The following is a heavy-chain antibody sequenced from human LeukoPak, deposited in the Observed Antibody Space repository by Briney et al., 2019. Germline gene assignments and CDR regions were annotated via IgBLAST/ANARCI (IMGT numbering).Heavy chain of an antibody. D-gene: IGHD5-18*01. CDR1: GFTFSSYW. J-gene: IGHJ3*01. CDR3: ARDDSMVTDAFDV. Sequence: GGSLRLSCAASGFTFSSYWVSWVRQAPGKGLEWVANIKPDGSEKYYVDSVKVRFTISRDNAKNSLYLQMNSLRAEDTAMYYCARDDSMVTDAFDVWGQGTMVTVSS. CDR2: IKPDGSEK. V-gene: IGHV3-7*01.